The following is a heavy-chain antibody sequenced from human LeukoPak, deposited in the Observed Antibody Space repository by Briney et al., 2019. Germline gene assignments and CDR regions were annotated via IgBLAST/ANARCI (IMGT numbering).Heavy chain of an antibody. Sequence: GGSLRLSCATSGFTLSSYSMNWVRQAPGKGLEWVSSISTSSSYIYYADSVKGRFTISRDNAKNSLFLQMNSLRAEDTAVYYCARAGGEDIVVVPAAGNWFDPWGQGTLVTVSS. D-gene: IGHD2-2*01. CDR1: GFTLSSYS. J-gene: IGHJ5*02. V-gene: IGHV3-21*01. CDR3: ARAGGEDIVVVPAAGNWFDP. CDR2: ISTSSSYI.